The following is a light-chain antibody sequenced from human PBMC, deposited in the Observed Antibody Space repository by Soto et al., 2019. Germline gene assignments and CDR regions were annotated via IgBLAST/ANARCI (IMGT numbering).Light chain of an antibody. CDR2: EVS. Sequence: LAQPASVSGSPGQSITISCTGTSSDVGGYNYVSWYQQHPGKAPKLMIYEVSNRPSGVSNRFSGSKSGNTASLTISGLQAEDEADYYCSSYTSSSISYVFGTGTKVTVL. CDR1: SSDVGGYNY. V-gene: IGLV2-14*01. J-gene: IGLJ1*01. CDR3: SSYTSSSISYV.